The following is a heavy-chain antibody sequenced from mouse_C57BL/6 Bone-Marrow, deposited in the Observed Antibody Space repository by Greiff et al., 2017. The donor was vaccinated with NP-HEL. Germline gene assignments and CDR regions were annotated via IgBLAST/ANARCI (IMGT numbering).Heavy chain of an antibody. Sequence: VKLLESGAELVRPGASVTLSCKASGYTFTDYEMHWVKQTPVHGLEWIGAIDPETGGTAYNQKFKGKAILTADKSSSTAYMELRSLTSEDSAVYYCTRPLLREAMDYWGQGTSVTVSS. V-gene: IGHV1-15*01. J-gene: IGHJ4*01. CDR1: GYTFTDYE. D-gene: IGHD1-1*01. CDR2: IDPETGGT. CDR3: TRPLLREAMDY.